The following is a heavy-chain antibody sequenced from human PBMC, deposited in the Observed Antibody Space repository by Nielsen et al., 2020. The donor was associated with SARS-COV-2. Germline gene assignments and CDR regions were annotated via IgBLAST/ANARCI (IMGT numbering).Heavy chain of an antibody. CDR2: IWYDGSNK. CDR1: GFTFSNYG. J-gene: IGHJ4*02. V-gene: IGHV3-33*01. CDR3: AAAPSGDYGGY. D-gene: IGHD4-23*01. Sequence: VGSLRLSCAASGFTFSNYGMHWVLQAPGKGLEWVAVIWYDGSNKYYADSVKGRFTISRDNSKNTVYLQMNSLRAEDTAVYYCAAAPSGDYGGYWGQGTLVTVSS.